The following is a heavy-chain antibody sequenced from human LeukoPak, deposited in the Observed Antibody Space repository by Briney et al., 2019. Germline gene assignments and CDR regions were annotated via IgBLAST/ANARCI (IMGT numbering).Heavy chain of an antibody. J-gene: IGHJ4*02. Sequence: SETLSLTCTVSGGSISSYYWSWIRQPPGKGLEWIGYIYYSGSTNYNPSLKSRITISVDTSKNQFSLKLSSVTAADTAVYYCARRRDYFDYWGQGTLVTVSS. CDR2: IYYSGST. CDR3: ARRRDYFDY. CDR1: GGSISSYY. V-gene: IGHV4-59*08.